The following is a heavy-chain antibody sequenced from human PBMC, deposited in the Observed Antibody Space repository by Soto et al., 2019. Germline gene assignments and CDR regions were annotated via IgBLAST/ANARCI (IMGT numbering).Heavy chain of an antibody. CDR2: IWYDGSRK. Sequence: GGSLRLSCAASGFTFNSYGIHWVRQAPGKGLEWVAIIWYDGSRKYYANSVKGRFTISRDNSTNTVFLQMNSLTAEDTAVYYCARVSAVVPFGDLGVIGVSLHDYYGMDVWGQGITVTVSS. CDR1: GFTFNSYG. V-gene: IGHV3-33*02. D-gene: IGHD3-3*01. CDR3: ARVSAVVPFGDLGVIGVSLHDYYGMDV. J-gene: IGHJ6*02.